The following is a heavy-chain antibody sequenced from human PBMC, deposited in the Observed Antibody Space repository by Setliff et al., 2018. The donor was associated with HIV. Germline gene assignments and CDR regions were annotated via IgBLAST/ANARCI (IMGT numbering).Heavy chain of an antibody. J-gene: IGHJ3*02. D-gene: IGHD5-18*01. CDR2: INPKSGGT. Sequence: ASVKVSCKASGYTFTDYNIHWVRQAPGQGLEWMGWINPKSGGTNYVQNFQGRVSMTRDTSITTAYMELSSLRNEDTAVYYCAIDPGADGFPSGYAFDIWGQATMVTVSS. CDR3: AIDPGADGFPSGYAFDI. CDR1: GYTFTDYN. V-gene: IGHV1-2*02.